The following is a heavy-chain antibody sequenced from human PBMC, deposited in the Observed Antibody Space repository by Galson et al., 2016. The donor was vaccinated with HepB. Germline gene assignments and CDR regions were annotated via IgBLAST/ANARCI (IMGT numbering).Heavy chain of an antibody. Sequence: SLRLSCAASGFTFSSYAVSWVRQAPGKGLEWVSAISGSGGSTYYPDSVKSRFTISRDNAKNSLFLQMNSLRVEDTAVYYCARRNQRGYSGYDAGDYYYGLDVWGQGTTVTVSS. CDR3: ARRNQRGYSGYDAGDYYYGLDV. CDR1: GFTFSSYA. D-gene: IGHD5-12*01. J-gene: IGHJ6*02. V-gene: IGHV3-23*01. CDR2: ISGSGGST.